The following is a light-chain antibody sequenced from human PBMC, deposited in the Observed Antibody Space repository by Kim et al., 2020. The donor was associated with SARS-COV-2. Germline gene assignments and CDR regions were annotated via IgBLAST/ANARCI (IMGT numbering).Light chain of an antibody. V-gene: IGKV3-15*01. CDR1: LSVSSN. CDR3: QQYNNGTRT. J-gene: IGKJ1*01. Sequence: EILMTHSPATLSVSPWDRATLSCRARLSVSSNLAWSTQNPGKATRLLISGASTRATGIPARFSGSGSGIEFTLTISSLQSEDFALYFCQQYNNGTRTFVEGTK. CDR2: GAS.